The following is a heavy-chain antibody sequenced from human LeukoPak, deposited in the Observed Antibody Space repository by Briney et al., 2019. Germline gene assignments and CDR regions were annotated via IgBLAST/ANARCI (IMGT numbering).Heavy chain of an antibody. J-gene: IGHJ4*02. CDR1: GGSISSYY. CDR3: AATYYYDSSGYYRDY. V-gene: IGHV4-59*01. D-gene: IGHD3-22*01. CDR2: IYYSGST. Sequence: ETLSLTCTVSGGSISSYYWSWIRQPPGKGLEWLGYIYYSGSTNYNPSLKSRVTISVDTSKNQFSLKLSSVTAADTAVYYCAATYYYDSSGYYRDYWGQGTLVTVSS.